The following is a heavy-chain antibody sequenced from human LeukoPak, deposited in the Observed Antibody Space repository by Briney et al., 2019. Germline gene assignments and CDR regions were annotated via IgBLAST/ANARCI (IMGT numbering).Heavy chain of an antibody. CDR1: GYSLTELS. Sequence: ASVKVSCKVSGYSLTELSMYWVRQATGKGLEWMGTFDPEGGETIYAQKFQGRVTMTEVTSTDTAYMELSSLRSEDTAVYYCAKVFRRDDYYFDYWGQGTLVTVSS. V-gene: IGHV1-24*01. CDR3: AKVFRRDDYYFDY. J-gene: IGHJ4*02. D-gene: IGHD5-24*01. CDR2: FDPEGGET.